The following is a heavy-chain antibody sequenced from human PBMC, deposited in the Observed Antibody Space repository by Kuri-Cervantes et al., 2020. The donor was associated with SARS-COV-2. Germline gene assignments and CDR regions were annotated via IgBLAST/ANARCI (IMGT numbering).Heavy chain of an antibody. CDR1: GGSVSSGSYY. D-gene: IGHD3-3*01. J-gene: IGHJ6*02. CDR2: IYYSGST. Sequence: SETLSLTCTVSGGSVSSGSYYWSWIRQPPGKGLEWIGYIYYSGSTNYNPSLKSRVTISVDTSKNQFSLKLSSVTAADTAVYYCAREPPKKIFGVDLYYYYGMDVWGQGTTVTVSS. V-gene: IGHV4-61*01. CDR3: AREPPKKIFGVDLYYYYGMDV.